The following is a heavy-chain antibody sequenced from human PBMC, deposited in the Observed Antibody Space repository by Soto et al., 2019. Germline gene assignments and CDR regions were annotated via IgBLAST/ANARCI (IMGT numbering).Heavy chain of an antibody. J-gene: IGHJ4*02. Sequence: QVQLQESGPGLVKPSQTLSLPCTVSGGSIRSADYYWSGIRQPPGKGLEWIGNIYYSGSTYYNPSLKSRVTIAVDTSKNQFSLKLSAVTAADTAVYYCARGYSDRSGYYWDLDYWGQGTLVTVSS. CDR3: ARGYSDRSGYYWDLDY. V-gene: IGHV4-30-4*01. CDR1: GGSIRSADYY. D-gene: IGHD3-22*01. CDR2: IYYSGST.